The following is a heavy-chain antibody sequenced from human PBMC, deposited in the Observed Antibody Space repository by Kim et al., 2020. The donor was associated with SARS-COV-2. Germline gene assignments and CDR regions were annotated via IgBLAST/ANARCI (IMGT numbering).Heavy chain of an antibody. V-gene: IGHV4-59*13. J-gene: IGHJ4*02. D-gene: IGHD3-9*01. CDR3: ASGEVVGYHYDIWTGAIFHY. CDR2: IYYSGNT. Sequence: SETLSLTCTVSGGSISSYYWSWIRQPPGKGLEWIGNIYYSGNTNYTPSLKSRVTSSVDTSKNQFSLRLSSVTAADTAVYYCASGEVVGYHYDIWTGAIFHYWGQGTLVTVSS. CDR1: GGSISSYY.